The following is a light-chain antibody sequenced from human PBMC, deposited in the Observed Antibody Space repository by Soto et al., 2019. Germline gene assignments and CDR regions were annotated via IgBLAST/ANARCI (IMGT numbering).Light chain of an antibody. CDR2: KAS. J-gene: IGKJ2*01. CDR3: QQYNTYSPYT. CDR1: QTVSSW. V-gene: IGKV1-5*03. Sequence: DIQMTQFPSTLSASIGDRVTITCRASQTVSSWVAWYHYKPGKAPKLLIYKASNLETVVPSRFSRSGAGTEFTLTISSLQPANFATYYCQQYNTYSPYTLGQGTRLAIK.